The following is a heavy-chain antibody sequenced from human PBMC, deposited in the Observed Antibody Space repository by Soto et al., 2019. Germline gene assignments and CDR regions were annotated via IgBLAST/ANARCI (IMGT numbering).Heavy chain of an antibody. CDR3: AKSSRITLVRGVTDY. Sequence: GGSLRLSCAASGFAFSDYAMNRVRQAPGKGLEWVSAISGGAGDTYYADSVKGRFTISRDNSKNTLYLQMKSLRAEDTAIYYCAKSSRITLVRGVTDYWGQGALVTVSS. D-gene: IGHD3-10*01. CDR2: ISGGAGDT. V-gene: IGHV3-23*01. CDR1: GFAFSDYA. J-gene: IGHJ4*02.